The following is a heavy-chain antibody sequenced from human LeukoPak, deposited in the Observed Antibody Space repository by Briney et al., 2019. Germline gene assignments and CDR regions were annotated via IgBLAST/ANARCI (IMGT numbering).Heavy chain of an antibody. CDR2: IKSKTDGGTT. V-gene: IGHV3-15*01. D-gene: IGHD3-22*01. Sequence: PGGSLRLSCAASGFTFSNAWMSWVRQAPGKGLEWVGGIKSKTDGGTTDYVAPVKGRFTISRDDSKNTLYLQMNSLKTEDTAVYYCTTIDMIVVVITHWGQGTLVTVSS. J-gene: IGHJ4*02. CDR3: TTIDMIVVVITH. CDR1: GFTFSNAW.